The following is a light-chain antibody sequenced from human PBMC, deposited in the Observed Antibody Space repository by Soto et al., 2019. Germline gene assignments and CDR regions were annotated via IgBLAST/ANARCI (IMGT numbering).Light chain of an antibody. J-gene: IGKJ1*01. CDR1: QSVSSNY. CDR2: GAS. V-gene: IGKV3-20*01. CDR3: HQYGSSPGT. Sequence: DIVLTQSPDTLSLSPGERATLSCRASQSVSSNYLAWYQQKRGQAPRLLIWGASIRATGLPDRFSSGGSGTDFTLTISRLEAEDFAVYYCHQYGSSPGTFGQGTKVDI.